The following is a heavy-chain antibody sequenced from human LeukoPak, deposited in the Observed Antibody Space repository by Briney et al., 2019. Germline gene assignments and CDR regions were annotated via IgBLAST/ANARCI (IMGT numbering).Heavy chain of an antibody. CDR2: ISYDGSNK. CDR1: GFTFSSYA. Sequence: PGGSLRLSCAASGFTFSSYAMHWVRQAPGKGLEWVAVISYDGSNKYYADSVKGRFTISRDNSKNTLYLQMNSLRAEDTAVYYCARALVYSSQFDYWGQGTLVTVSS. CDR3: ARALVYSSQFDY. V-gene: IGHV3-30-3*02. J-gene: IGHJ4*02. D-gene: IGHD6-19*01.